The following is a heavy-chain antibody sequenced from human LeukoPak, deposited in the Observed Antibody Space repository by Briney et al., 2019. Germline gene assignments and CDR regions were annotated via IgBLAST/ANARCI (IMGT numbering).Heavy chain of an antibody. Sequence: GGSLRLSCAASEFTFSSYSMNWVRQAPGKGLGWVSSISSSSNIYYADSVKGRFAVSRDNAKNEMYLQMNSLRAEDTAVYFCARGAGYCTSTSCHLWSDYWGQGTLVTVSS. CDR3: ARGAGYCTSTSCHLWSDY. J-gene: IGHJ4*02. CDR1: EFTFSSYS. V-gene: IGHV3-21*01. CDR2: ISSSSNI. D-gene: IGHD2-2*01.